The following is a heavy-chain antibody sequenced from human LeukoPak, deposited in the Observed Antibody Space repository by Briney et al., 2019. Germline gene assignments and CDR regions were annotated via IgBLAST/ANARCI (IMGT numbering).Heavy chain of an antibody. Sequence: GGSLRLSCAASGFTFSDYYMTWIRQAPGKGLEWVSYISFSGSDIYYADSVKGRFTISRDNDKNSLYLQMNNLRAEDAAVYYCARGQVPKGVRASNGDYWGQGTLVTVSS. CDR1: GFTFSDYY. CDR2: ISFSGSDI. D-gene: IGHD3-10*01. CDR3: ARGQVPKGVRASNGDY. V-gene: IGHV3-11*01. J-gene: IGHJ4*02.